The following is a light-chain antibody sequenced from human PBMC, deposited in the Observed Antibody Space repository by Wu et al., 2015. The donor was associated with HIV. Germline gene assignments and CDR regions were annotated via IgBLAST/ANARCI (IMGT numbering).Light chain of an antibody. CDR2: AAS. Sequence: EIQMTQSPSSLSASVGDRVTITCRASQGITNYLAWYQQKPGKVPKLLIYAASTLQSGVPSRLSGSGSGTDFTLTISSLQPEDVATYYCQKYNSARWTFGQGTKVEIK. CDR1: QGITNY. CDR3: QKYNSARWT. J-gene: IGKJ1*01. V-gene: IGKV1-27*01.